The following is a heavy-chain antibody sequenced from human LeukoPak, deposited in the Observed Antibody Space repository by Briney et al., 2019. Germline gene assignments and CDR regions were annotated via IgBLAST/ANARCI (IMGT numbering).Heavy chain of an antibody. CDR1: GGSISSGDHY. J-gene: IGHJ6*03. CDR2: IYYSGTT. V-gene: IGHV4-30-4*01. D-gene: IGHD6-6*01. Sequence: SQTLSLTCTVSGGSISSGDHYWSWIRQAPGKGLEWIGYIYYSGTTYYNPSLKSRVTILVDTSKKQFSLKLRSLTAADTAVYYCARGQLGLARDYMDVWGKGTTVTVSS. CDR3: ARGQLGLARDYMDV.